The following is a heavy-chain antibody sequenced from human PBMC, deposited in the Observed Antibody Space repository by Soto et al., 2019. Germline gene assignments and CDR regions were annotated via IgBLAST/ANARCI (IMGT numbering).Heavy chain of an antibody. CDR2: TWYDGDEK. Sequence: QVQLVESGGGVVQPGGSLRLSCAASGFTFSEHAMHWVRQAPGEGLEGVALTWYDGDEKYYADSVKGRFTISRDNSKNTLYLQMDGLRAEDTAVYYCARDPYSGRYYYYGMDVWGQGTTVTVSS. V-gene: IGHV3-33*01. D-gene: IGHD2-21*01. CDR1: GFTFSEHA. J-gene: IGHJ6*02. CDR3: ARDPYSGRYYYYGMDV.